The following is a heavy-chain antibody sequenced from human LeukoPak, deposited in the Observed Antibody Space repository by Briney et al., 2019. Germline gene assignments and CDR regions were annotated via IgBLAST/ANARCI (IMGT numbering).Heavy chain of an antibody. CDR2: ISSSTSYI. CDR1: GFTFSSYS. Sequence: GGSLRLSCAASGFTFSSYSMNWIRQAPGKGLEWVSPISSSTSYIYYADSVKGRFTISKDNAKNSLYLQMNSLRAEDTAVYYCARAGGSTVSHSDYWGQGTLVTVSS. J-gene: IGHJ4*02. V-gene: IGHV3-21*01. CDR3: ARAGGSTVSHSDY. D-gene: IGHD4-17*01.